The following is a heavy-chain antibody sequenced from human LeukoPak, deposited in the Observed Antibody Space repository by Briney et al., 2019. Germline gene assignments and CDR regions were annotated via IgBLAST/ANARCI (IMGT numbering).Heavy chain of an antibody. CDR1: GFTFSSYS. J-gene: IGHJ4*02. CDR2: ISSSSSYI. Sequence: GGSLRLSCAASGFTFSSYSMTWVRQAPGKGLEWVSSISSSSSYIYYADSVKGRFTISRDNAKNSLYLQMNSLRAEDTAVYYCAREGDYGDYLFDYWGQGTLVTVSS. V-gene: IGHV3-21*01. D-gene: IGHD4-17*01. CDR3: AREGDYGDYLFDY.